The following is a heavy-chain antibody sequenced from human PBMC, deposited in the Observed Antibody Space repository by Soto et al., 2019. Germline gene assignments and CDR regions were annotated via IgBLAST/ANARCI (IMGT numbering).Heavy chain of an antibody. D-gene: IGHD6-13*01. CDR2: ISGSGGST. CDR1: GFTFSSYA. J-gene: IGHJ6*02. CDR3: AKVGQQLADYYYYCMDV. V-gene: IGHV3-23*01. Sequence: EVQLLESGGGLVQPGGSLRLSCAASGFTFSSYAMSWVRQAPGKGLEWVSAISGSGGSTYYADSVKGRFTISRDNSKNTLYQQMTSLRDEDTAVYDCAKVGQQLADYYYYCMDVWGQGTTVTVSS.